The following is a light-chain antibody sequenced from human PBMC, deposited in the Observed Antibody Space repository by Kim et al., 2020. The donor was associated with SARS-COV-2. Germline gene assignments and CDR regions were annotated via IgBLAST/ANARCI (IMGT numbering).Light chain of an antibody. CDR1: KLGDKY. CDR2: QDN. Sequence: SYELTQPPSVSVSPGQTASITCSGDKLGDKYASWYQQKPGQSPVLVIYQDNKRPSGIPERFSGSNSGNTATLTISGTQAMDEADYYCQAWDSSTEVFGTGTKLTVL. J-gene: IGLJ1*01. V-gene: IGLV3-1*01. CDR3: QAWDSSTEV.